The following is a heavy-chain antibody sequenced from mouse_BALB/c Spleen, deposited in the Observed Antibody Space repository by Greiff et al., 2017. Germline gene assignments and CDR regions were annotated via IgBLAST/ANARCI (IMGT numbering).Heavy chain of an antibody. Sequence: QVQLQQPGAELVKPGAPVKLSCKASGYTFTSYWMNWVKQRPGRGLEWIGRIDPSDSETHYNQKFKDKATLTVDKSSSTAYIQLSSLTSEDSAVYYCARGSYGNYVDYWGQGTTLTVSS. CDR2: IDPSDSET. V-gene: IGHV1-69*02. CDR1: GYTFTSYW. J-gene: IGHJ2*01. D-gene: IGHD2-1*01. CDR3: ARGSYGNYVDY.